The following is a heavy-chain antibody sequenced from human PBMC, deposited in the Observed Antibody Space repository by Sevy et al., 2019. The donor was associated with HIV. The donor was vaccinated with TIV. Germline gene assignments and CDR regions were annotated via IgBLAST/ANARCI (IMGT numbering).Heavy chain of an antibody. V-gene: IGHV3-30*04. D-gene: IGHD3-16*02. CDR1: GFSFSRSP. CDR2: MSYNGNKK. J-gene: IGHJ6*02. Sequence: GGSLRLSCAASGFSFSRSPMHWVRQAPGKGLEWVAVMSYNGNKKYNGDSVKGRFTISRADSKNTLYLQMNSLRAEDTAVYYCAREGVLIGGVIVSYGMDVWGQWTTVTDSS. CDR3: AREGVLIGGVIVSYGMDV.